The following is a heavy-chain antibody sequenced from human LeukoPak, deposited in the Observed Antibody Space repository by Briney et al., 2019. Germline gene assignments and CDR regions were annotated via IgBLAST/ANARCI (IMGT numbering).Heavy chain of an antibody. J-gene: IGHJ4*02. CDR1: GFTFINYA. V-gene: IGHV3-23*01. CDR3: ARGRPHGNDY. D-gene: IGHD4-23*01. Sequence: PGGSLRLSCAASGFTFINYAMSWVRQAPGKGLEWVSGISGSGGSTYYADSVKGRFTISRDNSKDTVYLQMNSLRAEDTAIYYCARGRPHGNDYWGQGTLVTVSS. CDR2: ISGSGGST.